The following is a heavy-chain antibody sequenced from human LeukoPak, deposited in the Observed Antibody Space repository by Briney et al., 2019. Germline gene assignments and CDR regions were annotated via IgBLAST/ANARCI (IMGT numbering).Heavy chain of an antibody. CDR2: IYDGVPT. Sequence: MPSETLSLTCTTSGLPISRFFWNWVRQPPGKELEWIGNIYDGVPTFFNPSLKSRVTISVDTSKGQFSLQLASVTAADTAVYYCVQTTGWPGFDYWGQGILVTVSS. V-gene: IGHV4-4*09. CDR3: VQTTGWPGFDY. J-gene: IGHJ4*02. CDR1: GLPISRFF. D-gene: IGHD6-19*01.